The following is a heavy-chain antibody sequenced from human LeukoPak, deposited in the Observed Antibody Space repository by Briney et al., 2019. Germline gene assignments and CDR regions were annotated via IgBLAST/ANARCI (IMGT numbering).Heavy chain of an antibody. V-gene: IGHV3-64D*09. CDR2: ISSHGGST. CDR3: AIAASRTLTDF. CDR1: GFNFSSYT. D-gene: IGHD6-25*01. J-gene: IGHJ4*02. Sequence: GGSLRLSCSASGFNFSSYTMFWVRQAPGKGLEYVSAISSHGGSTYYADSVKGRFTISRDNSKNTLYLQMSSLRAHDTAVYYCAIAASRTLTDFWGQGTLVTVPS.